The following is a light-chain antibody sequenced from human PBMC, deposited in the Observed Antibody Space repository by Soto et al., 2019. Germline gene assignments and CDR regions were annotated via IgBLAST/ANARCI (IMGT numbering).Light chain of an antibody. CDR1: QTINNW. V-gene: IGKV1-5*01. J-gene: IGKJ1*01. Sequence: DIQMTQSPSTLSASIGDRVTITCRASQTINNWLDWYQQKPGKAPNLLIYHASNLETGVPSRFSGSAFGTEFTLTISSLQPDDFATYYCQHYNSYPWTFGQGTKVEIK. CDR3: QHYNSYPWT. CDR2: HAS.